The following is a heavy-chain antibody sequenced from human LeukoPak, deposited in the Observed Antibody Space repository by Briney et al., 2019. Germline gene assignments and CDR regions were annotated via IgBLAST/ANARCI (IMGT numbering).Heavy chain of an antibody. V-gene: IGHV3-11*01. CDR2: ISSSGSTI. J-gene: IGHJ6*02. D-gene: IGHD2-2*01. Sequence: PGGSLRLSCAASGFTFSDYYMSWIRQAPGKGLEWVSYISSSGSTIYYADSVKGRFTISRDNAKNSLYLQMNSLRAEDTAVYYCAKGPSTSGLYYYYGMDVWGQGTTVTVSS. CDR1: GFTFSDYY. CDR3: AKGPSTSGLYYYYGMDV.